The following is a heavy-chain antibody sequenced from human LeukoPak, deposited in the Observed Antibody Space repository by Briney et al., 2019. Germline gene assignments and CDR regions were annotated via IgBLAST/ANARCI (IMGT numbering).Heavy chain of an antibody. CDR1: GGSISSYY. Sequence: PSETLSLTCTVSGGSISSYYWSWLRQPPGKGLEWIGYIYYSGSTNYNPSLKSRVTISVDTSKNQFSLRLSSVTAADTAVYYCARVPNADDAFDIWGQGTMVTVSS. CDR3: ARVPNADDAFDI. J-gene: IGHJ3*02. CDR2: IYYSGST. V-gene: IGHV4-59*01.